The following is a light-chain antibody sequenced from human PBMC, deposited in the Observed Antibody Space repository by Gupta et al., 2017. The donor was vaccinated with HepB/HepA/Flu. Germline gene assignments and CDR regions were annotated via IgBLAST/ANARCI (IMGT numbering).Light chain of an antibody. CDR2: DVN. CDR1: SSDVGGYNY. Sequence: QSALTQPAPVSGSPGQSLTIPCTGTSSDVGGYNYVSWYQQHPGKAPKLMIYDVNKRPSVVSSRFSGSKSGNAASLTISVLQAEDEADYYCSSYTSSSTYVFGTGTKVTVL. CDR3: SSYTSSSTYV. J-gene: IGLJ1*01. V-gene: IGLV2-14*03.